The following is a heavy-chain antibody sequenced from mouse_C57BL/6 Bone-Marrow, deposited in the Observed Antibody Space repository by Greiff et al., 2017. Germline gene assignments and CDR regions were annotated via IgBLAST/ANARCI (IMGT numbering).Heavy chain of an antibody. Sequence: VKLQESGAELVRPGASVTLSCEASGYTFTDYEMHWVKQTPVHGLEWIGAIDPETGGTAYNQKFKGKAILTADKSSSTAYMELRSLTSEDSAVYYCTRAIYYGSSLDYWGQGTTLTVSS. J-gene: IGHJ2*01. CDR3: TRAIYYGSSLDY. V-gene: IGHV1-15*01. D-gene: IGHD1-1*01. CDR1: GYTFTDYE. CDR2: IDPETGGT.